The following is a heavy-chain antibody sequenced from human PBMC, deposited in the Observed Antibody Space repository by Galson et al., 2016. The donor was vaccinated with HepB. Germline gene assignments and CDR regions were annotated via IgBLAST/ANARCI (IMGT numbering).Heavy chain of an antibody. Sequence: SCQASGYSFTSVSIHWVRQAPGQGLEWMGRINPSDDSTTNAQKFQGRVTMTRATSTGTVYMELSSLRDEDTAVYYCARRAVWFREPTQAYYYYSMDVWGQGTTVTVS. CDR3: ARRAVWFREPTQAYYYYSMDV. J-gene: IGHJ6*02. D-gene: IGHD3-10*01. CDR2: INPSDDST. CDR1: GYSFTSVS. V-gene: IGHV1-46*01.